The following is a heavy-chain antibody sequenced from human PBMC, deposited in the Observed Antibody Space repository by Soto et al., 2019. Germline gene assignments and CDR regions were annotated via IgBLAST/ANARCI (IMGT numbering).Heavy chain of an antibody. V-gene: IGHV3-15*07. J-gene: IGHJ6*02. CDR3: TTGSGTRTPGYYYYGMYV. D-gene: IGHD1-7*01. CDR1: GFTFSNAW. CDR2: IKSKTDGGTT. Sequence: EVQLVESGGGLVKPGGSLRLSCAASGFTFSNAWMNWVRQAPGKGLEWVGRIKSKTDGGTTDYAAPVKGRCTISRDDSTNKLYLQMNSLKTEDTAVYYCTTGSGTRTPGYYYYGMYVWGQGTTVTVSS.